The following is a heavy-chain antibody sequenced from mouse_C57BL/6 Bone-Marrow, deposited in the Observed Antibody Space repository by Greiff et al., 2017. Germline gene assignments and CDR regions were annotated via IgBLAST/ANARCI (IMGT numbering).Heavy chain of an antibody. CDR2: ISSGGSYT. Sequence: EVHLVESGGDLVKPGGSLKLSCAASGFTFSSYGMSWVRQTPDKRLEWVATISSGGSYTYYPDSVKGRFTISRDNAKNTLYLQMSSLKSEDTAMYYCARHPYYDYDGGFAYWGQGTLVTVSA. CDR3: ARHPYYDYDGGFAY. J-gene: IGHJ3*01. V-gene: IGHV5-6*01. CDR1: GFTFSSYG. D-gene: IGHD2-4*01.